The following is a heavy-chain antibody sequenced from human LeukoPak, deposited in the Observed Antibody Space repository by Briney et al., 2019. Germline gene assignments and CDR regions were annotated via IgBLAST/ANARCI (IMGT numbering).Heavy chain of an antibody. CDR3: ARGGHSSFDY. J-gene: IGHJ4*02. CDR1: GFTFSNFW. Sequence: PGGSLRPSCAASGFTFSNFWLHWVRQAPGKGLEWVSRITSDGSNINYADSVQGRFTISRDNAKNTLYLQMNSLRAEDTAVYYCARGGHSSFDYWGQGALVTVSS. CDR2: ITSDGSNI. V-gene: IGHV3-74*01. D-gene: IGHD3-16*01.